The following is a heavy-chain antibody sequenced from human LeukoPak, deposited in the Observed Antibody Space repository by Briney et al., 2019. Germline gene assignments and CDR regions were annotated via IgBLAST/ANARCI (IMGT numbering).Heavy chain of an antibody. V-gene: IGHV3-30*02. CDR3: AKGRGWEASYYYYYMDV. J-gene: IGHJ6*03. Sequence: TGGSLRLSCAASGFTFSSYEMNWVRQAPGKGLEWVAFIRYDGSNKYYTDSVKGRFTISRDNSKNTLYLQMNSLRAEDTAVYYCAKGRGWEASYYYYYMDVWGKGTTVTISS. CDR2: IRYDGSNK. D-gene: IGHD1-26*01. CDR1: GFTFSSYE.